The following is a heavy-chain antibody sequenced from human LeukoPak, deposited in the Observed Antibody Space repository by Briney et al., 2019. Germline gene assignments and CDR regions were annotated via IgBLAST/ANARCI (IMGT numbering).Heavy chain of an antibody. Sequence: SETLSLTCTVSGVSISSYYWSWIRQPAGKGLEWIGRIYTSGSTNYNPSLKSRVTMSVDTSKNQFSLKLSSVTAADTAVYYCARGRGLPQFWWFDPWGQGTLVTVSS. CDR2: IYTSGST. J-gene: IGHJ5*02. D-gene: IGHD3-3*01. CDR3: ARGRGLPQFWWFDP. V-gene: IGHV4-4*07. CDR1: GVSISSYY.